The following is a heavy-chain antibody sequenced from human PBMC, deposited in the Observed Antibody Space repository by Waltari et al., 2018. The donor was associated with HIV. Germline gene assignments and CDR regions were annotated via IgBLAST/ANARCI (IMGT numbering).Heavy chain of an antibody. D-gene: IGHD3-16*01. V-gene: IGHV4-59*12. J-gene: IGHJ2*01. CDR1: GGSINSYY. Sequence: QVRLQESGPGLMKPSETLSLSCNVSGGSINSYYWSWVRQSPGRGLEWVGHLYSSESTHYNPALASLLSMSIDKSKNQVSLTLTSVTTADTAVYFCTRYYDVLTKNLNWYFDLWGLGTLVTVSS. CDR3: TRYYDVLTKNLNWYFDL. CDR2: LYSSEST.